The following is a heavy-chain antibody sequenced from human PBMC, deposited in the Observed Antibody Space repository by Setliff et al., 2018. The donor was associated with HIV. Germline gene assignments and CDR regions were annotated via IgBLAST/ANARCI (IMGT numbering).Heavy chain of an antibody. V-gene: IGHV1-18*01. CDR2: INAYNGDT. CDR1: GHTFSDYG. Sequence: ASVKVSCKASGHTFSDYGISWMRQAPGQGFEWLGWINAYNGDTNYAPKFQGRVTMTRDKPTSTAYMELRSLRFDDTAMYYCGRDRGWDRRYFEYWGQGSLVTVSS. CDR3: GRDRGWDRRYFEY. J-gene: IGHJ4*02. D-gene: IGHD1-26*01.